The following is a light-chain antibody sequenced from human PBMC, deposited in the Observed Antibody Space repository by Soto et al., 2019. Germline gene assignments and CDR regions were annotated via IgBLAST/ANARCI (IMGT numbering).Light chain of an antibody. CDR2: DVI. CDR3: CSFAGSGTQYV. J-gene: IGLJ1*01. CDR1: SSDVGGYNF. Sequence: QAVLTQPRSVSGSPGQSVTISCTGTSSDVGGYNFVSWYQQHPGKAPKLMIYDVIKRPSGVPDRFSGSKSGNTASLTISGLQAEDEADYYCCSFAGSGTQYVFGTGTKLTVL. V-gene: IGLV2-11*01.